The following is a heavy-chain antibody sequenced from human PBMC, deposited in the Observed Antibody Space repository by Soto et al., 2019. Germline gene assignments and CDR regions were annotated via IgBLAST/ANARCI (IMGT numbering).Heavy chain of an antibody. CDR3: ANRGYCSGGSCGPFDY. Sequence: GGSLRLSCAASGFTFSSYAMSWVRQAPGKGLEWVSAISGSGGSTYYADSVKGRFTISRDNSKNTLYLQMNSLRAEDTAVYYCANRGYCSGGSCGPFDYWGQGTLVTVSS. CDR1: GFTFSSYA. J-gene: IGHJ4*02. V-gene: IGHV3-23*01. CDR2: ISGSGGST. D-gene: IGHD2-15*01.